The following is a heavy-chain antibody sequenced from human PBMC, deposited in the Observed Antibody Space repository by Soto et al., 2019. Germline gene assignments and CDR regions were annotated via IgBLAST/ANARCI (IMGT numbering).Heavy chain of an antibody. J-gene: IGHJ4*02. D-gene: IGHD6-19*01. CDR3: FARAVAGPNFDY. V-gene: IGHV3-73*01. Sequence: PGGSLRLSCAASGFTFSGSAMHWVRQASGKGLEWVGRIRSKANSYATAYAASVKGRFTISRDDSKNTAYLQMNSLKTEDTAVYYCFARAVAGPNFDYWGQGTLVTVSS. CDR1: GFTFSGSA. CDR2: IRSKANSYAT.